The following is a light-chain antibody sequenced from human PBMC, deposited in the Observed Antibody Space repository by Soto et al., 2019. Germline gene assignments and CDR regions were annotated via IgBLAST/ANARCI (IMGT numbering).Light chain of an antibody. CDR1: QSVTRSS. J-gene: IGKJ1*01. CDR2: GAS. CDR3: LHYGTAQWT. Sequence: EIVLTQSPATLSSSPGERATLSCRASQSVTRSSLAWYQQKPGQSPRLLISGASSRATGIPDRFSGGGSGTDFIFNISSLEPEDFAMYYCLHYGTAQWTFGQGTKV. V-gene: IGKV3-20*01.